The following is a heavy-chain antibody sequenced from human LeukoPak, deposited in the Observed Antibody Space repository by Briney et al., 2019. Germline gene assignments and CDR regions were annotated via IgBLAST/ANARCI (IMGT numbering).Heavy chain of an antibody. D-gene: IGHD6-19*01. CDR3: ARGYSSGLFCDY. V-gene: IGHV4-59*01. CDR2: IYYTGST. Sequence: SETLSLTCTVSGGSINNYYWTWIRRPPGKGLEWIGYIYYTGSTNYNPSLKSRVTISVDTSKNQFSLKLSSVTAADTAVYYCARGYSSGLFCDYWGLGTLVTVSS. CDR1: GGSINNYY. J-gene: IGHJ4*02.